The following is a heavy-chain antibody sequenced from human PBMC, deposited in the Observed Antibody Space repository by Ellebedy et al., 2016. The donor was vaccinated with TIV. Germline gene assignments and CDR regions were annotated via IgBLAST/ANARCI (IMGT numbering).Heavy chain of an antibody. J-gene: IGHJ6*02. D-gene: IGHD2-2*01. CDR3: GRASSPNYFYYGVDV. CDR1: GFTFDDYG. Sequence: GESLKISCAASGFTFDDYGMSWVRQAPGKGLEWVSGINWNGGSTGYADSVKGRFTISRDNAKYYLYMQMNRLRAEDTALYYCGRASSPNYFYYGVDVWGQGTTVTVSS. V-gene: IGHV3-20*04. CDR2: INWNGGST.